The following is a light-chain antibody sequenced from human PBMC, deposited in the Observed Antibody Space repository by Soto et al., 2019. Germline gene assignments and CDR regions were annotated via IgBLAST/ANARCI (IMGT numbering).Light chain of an antibody. V-gene: IGKV1-5*03. CDR1: QPINYW. J-gene: IGKJ4*01. CDR3: QQYQRYPLT. CDR2: RAS. Sequence: DIQMTQSPSTLSTSVGDRVTITCRASQPINYWLAWYQQKPGQVPKLLIYRASSLQSGVPSRFSGSGSGTEFTLTITSLQPDDFATYYCQQYQRYPLTFGGGTKVEIK.